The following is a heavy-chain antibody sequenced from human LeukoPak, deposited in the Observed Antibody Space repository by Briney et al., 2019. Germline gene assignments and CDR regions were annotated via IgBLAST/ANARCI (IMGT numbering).Heavy chain of an antibody. V-gene: IGHV1-69*13. CDR1: GGTFSSYA. Sequence: ASVKVSCKASGGTFSSYAISWVRQAPGQGLEWMGGIIPIFGTANYAQKFQGRVTITADESTSTAYMELSSLRSEDTAVYYCAREGGGYDNAFDIWGQGTMVTVSS. CDR3: AREGGGYDNAFDI. J-gene: IGHJ3*02. D-gene: IGHD5-12*01. CDR2: IIPIFGTA.